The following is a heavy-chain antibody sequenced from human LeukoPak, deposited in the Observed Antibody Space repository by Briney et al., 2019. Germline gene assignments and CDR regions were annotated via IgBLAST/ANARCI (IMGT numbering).Heavy chain of an antibody. CDR3: ARATRDGDAFDI. Sequence: GGSLRLSCAASGFTVRSHHMSWVRQAPGKGLEWVSLIYSGGDSYYADSVKGRFTISRDNSKNTLYLQMNSLRSDDTAVFYCARATRDGDAFDIWGQGTMVTVSS. J-gene: IGHJ3*02. V-gene: IGHV3-53*05. CDR2: IYSGGDS. D-gene: IGHD5-24*01. CDR1: GFTVRSHH.